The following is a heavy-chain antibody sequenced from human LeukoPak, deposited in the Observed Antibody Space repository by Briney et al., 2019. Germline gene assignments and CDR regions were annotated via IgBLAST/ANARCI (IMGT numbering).Heavy chain of an antibody. V-gene: IGHV3-74*01. CDR3: AKEDYYDSSGYST. D-gene: IGHD3-22*01. CDR2: INTGGSTT. J-gene: IGHJ5*02. CDR1: GFTFSSYW. Sequence: AGGSLRLSCAASGFTFSSYWMHWVRQAPGKGLVWVSRINTGGSTTDYADSVKGRFTISRDNAKNTLYLQMNSLRAEDTAVYYCAKEDYYDSSGYSTWGQGTLVTVSS.